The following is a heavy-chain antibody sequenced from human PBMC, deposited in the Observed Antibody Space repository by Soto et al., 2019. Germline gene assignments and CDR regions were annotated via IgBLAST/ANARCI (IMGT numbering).Heavy chain of an antibody. D-gene: IGHD2-15*01. J-gene: IGHJ6*03. Sequence: SQTLSLTCAISGDSVSSNIASWNWIRQSPSRGLEWLGRTYYRSKWYNEYAVSVKSRITINPDTSKNQFSLQLNSVTPKDTAVYYCARDLSSYCSGGSCQDGIYYMDVWGKGTTVTVSS. CDR1: GDSVSSNIAS. V-gene: IGHV6-1*01. CDR3: ARDLSSYCSGGSCQDGIYYMDV. CDR2: TYYRSKWYN.